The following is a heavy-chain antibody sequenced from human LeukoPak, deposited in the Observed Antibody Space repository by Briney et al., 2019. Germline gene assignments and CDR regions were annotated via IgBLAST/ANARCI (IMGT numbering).Heavy chain of an antibody. CDR3: ARRTIAAAAHWFDP. D-gene: IGHD6-13*01. Sequence: PSETLSLTCAVYGGSFSGYYWSWIRQPPGKGLEWIGEINHSGSTNYNPSLKSRVTISVDTSKNQFSLKLSSVTAADTAVYYCARRTIAAAAHWFDPWGQGTLVTVSS. CDR2: INHSGST. CDR1: GGSFSGYY. V-gene: IGHV4-34*01. J-gene: IGHJ5*02.